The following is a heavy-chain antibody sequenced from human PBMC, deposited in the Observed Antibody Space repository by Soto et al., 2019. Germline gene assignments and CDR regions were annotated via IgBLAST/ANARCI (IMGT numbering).Heavy chain of an antibody. J-gene: IGHJ4*02. CDR2: IGGYKGNT. V-gene: IGHV1-18*01. CDR1: GYTFTNYG. D-gene: IGHD5-18*01. CDR3: APHTLDTGMPSGY. Sequence: QVQLVQSGAEVREPGASVKVSCKASGYTFTNYGVSWVRQAPGQGLEWMGWIGGYKGNTNYAPKLQGRVTWTTDTSTSTAYMELRSLRSDDTAVYYCAPHTLDTGMPSGYWGQGTLVTVSS.